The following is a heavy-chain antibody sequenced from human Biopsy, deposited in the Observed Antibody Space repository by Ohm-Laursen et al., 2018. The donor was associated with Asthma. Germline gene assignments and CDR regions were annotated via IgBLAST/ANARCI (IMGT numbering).Heavy chain of an antibody. D-gene: IGHD6-13*01. J-gene: IGHJ3*01. CDR1: NGSISSNFYY. V-gene: IGHV4-39*01. Sequence: GTLSLTCTVSNGSISSNFYYWGWIRQPPGKGLEWAGSIHKNGIGYYKSSLKSRLTISVDTSKNQFSLKVTSVTAADTAVYYCARQKLAAAEGPFDLWGQGTMVTVSS. CDR2: IHKNGIG. CDR3: ARQKLAAAEGPFDL.